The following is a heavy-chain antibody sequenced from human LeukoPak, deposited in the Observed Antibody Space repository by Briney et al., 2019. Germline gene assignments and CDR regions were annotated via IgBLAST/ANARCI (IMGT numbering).Heavy chain of an antibody. V-gene: IGHV4-4*02. Sequence: PSETLSLTCAVSGGSISSSNWWSWVRQPPGKGLEWIGEIYHSGSTNYNPSLKSRVTISVDTSKNQFSLKLSSVTAADTAVYYCARRPGYSYGWNFDYWGQGTLVTVSS. CDR3: ARRPGYSYGWNFDY. CDR1: GGSISSSNW. J-gene: IGHJ4*02. D-gene: IGHD5-18*01. CDR2: IYHSGST.